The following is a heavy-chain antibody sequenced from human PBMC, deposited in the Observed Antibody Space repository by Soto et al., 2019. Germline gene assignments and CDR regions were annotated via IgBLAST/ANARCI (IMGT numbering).Heavy chain of an antibody. CDR3: ARPSATRIEVPLDDS. J-gene: IGHJ4*02. D-gene: IGHD6-19*01. V-gene: IGHV1-3*04. Sequence: QVQLVQSGAEVKKPGASVKVSCKASGYTFSRYTLHWVRQAPGQSLEWMGWIHTGTGNTKYSQKFQDRVTITRDTSASTAYMELSSLRAEDTAVYDCARPSATRIEVPLDDSWRQVPLVTVAS. CDR1: GYTFSRYT. CDR2: IHTGTGNT.